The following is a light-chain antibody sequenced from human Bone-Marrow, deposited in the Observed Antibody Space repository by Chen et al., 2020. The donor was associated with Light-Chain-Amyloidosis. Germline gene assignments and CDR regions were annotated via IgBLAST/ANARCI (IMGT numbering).Light chain of an antibody. CDR3: QVWDRSSDRPV. Sequence: SYVLPQPSSVSVAPGQTATISWGGNNIGSPSVHWYQQTPGQAPLLVVYDDSERPSGIPARLSGSNAGNTATLTISGVEAGDEADYYCQVWDRSSDRPVFGGGTKLTVL. CDR1: NIGSPS. V-gene: IGLV3-21*02. J-gene: IGLJ3*02. CDR2: DDS.